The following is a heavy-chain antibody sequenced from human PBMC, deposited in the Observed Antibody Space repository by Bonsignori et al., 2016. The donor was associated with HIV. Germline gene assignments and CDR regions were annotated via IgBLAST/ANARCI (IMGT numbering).Heavy chain of an antibody. J-gene: IGHJ6*03. Sequence: WIRQPPGKGLEWVANINQDGSEKNYVDSVMGRFTISRDNAKNSLYLQMNSLRAEDTAVYYCARDFRSSKAANYEIHFYYYMDVWGKGTTVTVSS. V-gene: IGHV3-7*01. D-gene: IGHD6-6*01. CDR3: ARDFRSSKAANYEIHFYYYMDV. CDR2: INQDGSEK.